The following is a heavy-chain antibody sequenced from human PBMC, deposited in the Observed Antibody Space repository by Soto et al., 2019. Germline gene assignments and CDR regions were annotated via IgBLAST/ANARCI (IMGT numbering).Heavy chain of an antibody. Sequence: PSETLSLTCSVSGVSIRNSYWTWIRQSAGKGLEWIGRISTSGNTNYNPSLNSRLTMSVDTSKNQVSLKLTSVTAADTAVYYCARGGGVPALGDPWGQGPLVTASS. D-gene: IGHD3-16*01. J-gene: IGHJ5*02. V-gene: IGHV4-4*07. CDR2: ISTSGNT. CDR1: GVSIRNSY. CDR3: ARGGGVPALGDP.